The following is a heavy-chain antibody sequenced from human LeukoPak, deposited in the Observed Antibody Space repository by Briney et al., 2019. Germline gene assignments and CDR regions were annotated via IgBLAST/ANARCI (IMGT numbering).Heavy chain of an antibody. V-gene: IGHV1-24*01. D-gene: IGHD3-10*01. CDR1: GYTLTELS. J-gene: IGHJ4*02. CDR3: ATDGSGSYYNPFNY. CDR2: FDPEDGET. Sequence: GASVKVSCKVSGYTLTELSVHWVRQAPGKGLEWMGGFDPEDGETIYAQKFQGRVTMTEDTSTDTAYMELSSLRSEDTAVYYCATDGSGSYYNPFNYWGQGTLVTVSS.